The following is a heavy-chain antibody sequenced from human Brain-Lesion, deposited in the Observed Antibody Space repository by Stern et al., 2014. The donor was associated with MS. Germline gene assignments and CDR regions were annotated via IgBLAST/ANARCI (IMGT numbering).Heavy chain of an antibody. CDR2: IYYSGNT. V-gene: IGHV4-39*02. Sequence: QLQLQESGPGLVKPSETLSLTCTVAGGSVSSTSYAWAWIRQPPGKGLEWIGTIYYSGNTYYSPSLKSRPTISLTQSTNQFSLQLRSVTAADTAVYYCAGEEDIRYCSGGSCTGNWFDPWGQGTLVTVSS. D-gene: IGHD2-15*01. CDR3: AGEEDIRYCSGGSCTGNWFDP. J-gene: IGHJ5*02. CDR1: GGSVSSTSYA.